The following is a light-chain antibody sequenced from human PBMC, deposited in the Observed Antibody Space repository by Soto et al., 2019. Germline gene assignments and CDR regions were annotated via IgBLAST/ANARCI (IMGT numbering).Light chain of an antibody. CDR2: DAS. Sequence: AIQLTQSPSSLSASVGDRVTITCLASQGISSALAWYQQKPGKAPKLLIYDASSLESGVPSRFSVSGSGTDFTLTTSSLQPEAFATYYCQQFNSYPQTFGQGTKLEIK. CDR3: QQFNSYPQT. J-gene: IGKJ2*01. V-gene: IGKV1-13*02. CDR1: QGISSA.